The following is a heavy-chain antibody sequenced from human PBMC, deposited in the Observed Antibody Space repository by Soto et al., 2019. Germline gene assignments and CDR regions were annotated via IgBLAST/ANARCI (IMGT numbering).Heavy chain of an antibody. V-gene: IGHV1-69*08. CDR1: GGTFSSYT. CDR2: IIPILGIA. CDR3: ARDGATVYYYYGMDV. J-gene: IGHJ6*02. Sequence: QVQLVQSGAEVKKPGSSVKVSCKASGGTFSSYTISWVRQAPGQGLEWMGRIIPILGIANYAQKFQGRVTITADKSTSTAYMELSRLRSEDTAVYYCARDGATVYYYYGMDVWGQGTTVTVSS. D-gene: IGHD4-17*01.